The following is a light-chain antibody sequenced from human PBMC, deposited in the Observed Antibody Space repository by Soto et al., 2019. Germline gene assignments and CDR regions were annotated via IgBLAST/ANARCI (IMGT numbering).Light chain of an antibody. CDR3: QHYDTYWT. Sequence: DIQMAQSPSTLSASVGDRVTITCRASQSISDWLAWYQQKPGKAPKLLMYKASTLESGVPSRFTGSGSGTEFTLTISSLQPDDFAIYYCQHYDTYWTFGQGTTVDVK. V-gene: IGKV1-5*03. CDR1: QSISDW. CDR2: KAS. J-gene: IGKJ1*01.